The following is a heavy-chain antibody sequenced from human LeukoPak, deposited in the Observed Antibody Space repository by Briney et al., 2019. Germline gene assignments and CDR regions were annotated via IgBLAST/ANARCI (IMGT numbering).Heavy chain of an antibody. CDR1: GGSISGNSYY. J-gene: IGHJ5*02. CDR3: ARQSRNNWFDP. V-gene: IGHV4-39*01. Sequence: SETLSLTCTVSGGSISGNSYYWGWIRQPPGKGLEWIGSIYSSGSTYYNPSLKSRVTISVDTSKNQFSLKVSSVTAADTAVYYCARQSRNNWFDPWGQGTLVTVSS. CDR2: IYSSGST.